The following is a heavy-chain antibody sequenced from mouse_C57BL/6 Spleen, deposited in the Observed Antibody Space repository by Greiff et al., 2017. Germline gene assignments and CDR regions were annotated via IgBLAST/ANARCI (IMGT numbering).Heavy chain of an antibody. V-gene: IGHV1-69*01. J-gene: IGHJ2*01. D-gene: IGHD1-1*01. CDR3: ARFTTVVATSYYFDY. Sequence: QVQLQQPGAELVMPGASVKLSCKASGYTFTSYWMHWVKQRPGQGLEWIGEIDPSDSYTNYNQKFKGKSTLTVDKSSSTAYMQLSILTSEDSAVYYCARFTTVVATSYYFDYWGQGTTLTVSS. CDR2: IDPSDSYT. CDR1: GYTFTSYW.